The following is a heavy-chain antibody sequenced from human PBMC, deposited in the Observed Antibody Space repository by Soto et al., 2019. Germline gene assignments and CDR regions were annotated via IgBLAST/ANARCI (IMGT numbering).Heavy chain of an antibody. CDR2: SWYDGTSK. D-gene: IGHD3-3*01. CDR3: GRDGTPRRFMEKNYYNYDSGMDS. V-gene: IGHV3-33*01. J-gene: IGHJ6*04. CDR1: GFSFSFYG. Sequence: QMQLVESGGGVVQPGGSLRLSCGSSGFSFSFYGMHWVRQAPGKGLEWVAFSWYDGTSKFYADSVQGRFTISRDNSNTRLFLEMNNLRAEDTAVYYCGRDGTPRRFMEKNYYNYDSGMDSCLKGSTVLVSS.